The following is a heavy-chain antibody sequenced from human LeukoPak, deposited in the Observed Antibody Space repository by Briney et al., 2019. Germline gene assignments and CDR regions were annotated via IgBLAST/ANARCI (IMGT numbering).Heavy chain of an antibody. V-gene: IGHV4-34*01. Sequence: SETLSLTCAVYGGSFSGYYWSWIRQPPGEGLEWIGEINHSGSTNYNPSLKSRVTISVDTSKNQFSLKLSSVTAADTAVYYCARQRLGGPPGWGQGTLVTVSS. CDR1: GGSFSGYY. D-gene: IGHD3-16*01. CDR2: INHSGST. J-gene: IGHJ4*02. CDR3: ARQRLGGPPG.